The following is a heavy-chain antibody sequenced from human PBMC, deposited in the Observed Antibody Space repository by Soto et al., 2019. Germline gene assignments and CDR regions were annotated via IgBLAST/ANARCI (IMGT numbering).Heavy chain of an antibody. D-gene: IGHD5-18*01. J-gene: IGHJ5*02. Sequence: SETLSLTCTVSGGSISSGGYYWSWIRQHPGKGLEWIGYIYYSGATYYNPSLKSRVSISVDTPKNQFSLKLSSVTAADTAVYYCARASSARGYSYGYWFDPWGQGTLVTVS. V-gene: IGHV4-31*03. CDR1: GGSISSGGYY. CDR2: IYYSGAT. CDR3: ARASSARGYSYGYWFDP.